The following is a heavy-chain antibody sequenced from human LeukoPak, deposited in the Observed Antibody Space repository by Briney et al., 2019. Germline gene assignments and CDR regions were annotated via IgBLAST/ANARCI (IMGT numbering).Heavy chain of an antibody. V-gene: IGHV3-48*03. J-gene: IGHJ4*02. CDR3: ARVIGGYYYGSDY. CDR2: ISIGGTTI. CDR1: GFTFSNYE. Sequence: GGSLRLSCAASGFTFSNYEMNWVRQAPGKGLEWVSFISIGGTTIYYAASVEGRFTISRDNAKSSLYLQMNSLRAEDTAVYYCARVIGGYYYGSDYWGQGTLVTVSS. D-gene: IGHD3-10*01.